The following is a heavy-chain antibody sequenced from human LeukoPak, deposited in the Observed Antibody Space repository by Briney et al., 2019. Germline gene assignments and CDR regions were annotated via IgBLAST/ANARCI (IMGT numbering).Heavy chain of an antibody. CDR2: INSDGSSI. CDR1: GFTFSSYW. D-gene: IGHD5-24*01. CDR3: AREGRVSGYNFDC. J-gene: IGHJ4*02. Sequence: GGSLRLSCAASGFTFSSYWMHWVRQAPGKGLVWVSRINSDGSSITYADSVKGRFTISRDNAKNTLYLQMNSLRVEDTAVYYCAREGRVSGYNFDCWGQGTLVTVSS. V-gene: IGHV3-74*03.